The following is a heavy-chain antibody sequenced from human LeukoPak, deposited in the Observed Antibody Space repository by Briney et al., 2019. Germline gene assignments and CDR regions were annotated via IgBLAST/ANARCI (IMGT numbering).Heavy chain of an antibody. D-gene: IGHD1-1*01. Sequence: GRSLRLSCAASGFTFRSYGMHWVRQAPGKGLEWVAFISYDGSNDNYADSVKGRFTISRDNSKNTVDLQMNGLRTEDTAVYYSAKGNGAPNWFESWGQGSLVPVSS. J-gene: IGHJ5*01. CDR3: AKGNGAPNWFES. V-gene: IGHV3-30*18. CDR2: ISYDGSND. CDR1: GFTFRSYG.